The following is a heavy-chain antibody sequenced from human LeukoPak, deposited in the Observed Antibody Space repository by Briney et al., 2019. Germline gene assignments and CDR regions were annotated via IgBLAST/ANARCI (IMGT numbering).Heavy chain of an antibody. J-gene: IGHJ4*02. CDR2: ISSSSTYI. CDR3: ARGPTPQTYYYDSSGYSD. Sequence: GGSLSLSCAASEFTFSSYSMNWVRQAPGKGLEWVSSISSSSTYIYYADSVNGRFTISRDNAKNSLYLQMNGLRAEDTAMYYCARGPTPQTYYYDSSGYSDWGQGTLVTVSS. V-gene: IGHV3-21*01. D-gene: IGHD3-22*01. CDR1: EFTFSSYS.